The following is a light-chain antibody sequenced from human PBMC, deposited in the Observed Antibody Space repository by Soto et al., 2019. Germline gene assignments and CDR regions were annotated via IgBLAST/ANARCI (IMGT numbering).Light chain of an antibody. Sequence: IQMTQSPSALSASVGYRITITCRASQTIRSLLAWYQQKPGKAPKALIYDASRLGSGVPSRFSGSGSGTEFTLTISSLQPDDFATYYCQQVKSYPRTFGGGTKVDIK. CDR1: QTIRSL. V-gene: IGKV1-5*01. CDR3: QQVKSYPRT. CDR2: DAS. J-gene: IGKJ4*01.